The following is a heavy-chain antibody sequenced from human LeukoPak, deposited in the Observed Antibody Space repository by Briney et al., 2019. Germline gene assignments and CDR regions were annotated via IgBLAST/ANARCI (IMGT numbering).Heavy chain of an antibody. Sequence: SETLSLTCTVSGGSISGDSYYWGWVRQPPGKGLEWIGSIYYSGSTYYNPSLKSRVTISVDTSKSQISLRLRSVTAADTAMYYCGRHAPYSNYDLWGQGTLVTVSS. CDR3: GRHAPYSNYDL. CDR1: GGSISGDSYY. CDR2: IYYSGST. J-gene: IGHJ5*02. V-gene: IGHV4-39*01. D-gene: IGHD2/OR15-2a*01.